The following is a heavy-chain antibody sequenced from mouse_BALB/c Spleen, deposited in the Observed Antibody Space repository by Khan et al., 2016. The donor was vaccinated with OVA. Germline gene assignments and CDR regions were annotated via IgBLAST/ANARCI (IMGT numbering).Heavy chain of an antibody. CDR3: ARENYYGSSHYAMDY. V-gene: IGHV1S41*01. Sequence: DLVKPGASVKLSCKASGYTFTSYWINWIKQRPGQGLEWIGRISPGSGTPYYNEMFKGKATLTVDISSNTAHIKLSSLSSEDSAVYFCARENYYGSSHYAMDYWGQGTSVTVSS. CDR1: GYTFTSYW. CDR2: ISPGSGTP. J-gene: IGHJ4*01. D-gene: IGHD1-1*01.